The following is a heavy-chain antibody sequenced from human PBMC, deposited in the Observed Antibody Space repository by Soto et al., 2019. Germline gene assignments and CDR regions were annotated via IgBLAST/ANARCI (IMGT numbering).Heavy chain of an antibody. CDR1: GYTFTSYG. V-gene: IGHV1-18*01. D-gene: IGHD3-10*01. CDR2: ISAYNGNT. Sequence: ASVKVSCKASGYTFTSYGISWVRQVPGQGLEWMGWISAYNGNTNYAQKLQGRVTMTTDTSTSTAYMELRSLRSDDTAVYYCARGLGWYYGSGSLYNWFDPWGQGTLVTVSS. CDR3: ARGLGWYYGSGSLYNWFDP. J-gene: IGHJ5*02.